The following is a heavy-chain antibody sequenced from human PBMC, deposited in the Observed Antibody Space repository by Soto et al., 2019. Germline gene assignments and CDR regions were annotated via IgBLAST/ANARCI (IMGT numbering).Heavy chain of an antibody. CDR1: GFTFDDYG. V-gene: IGHV3-20*04. D-gene: IGHD1-26*01. Sequence: EVQLVESGGGVVRPGGSLRLSCAASGFTFDDYGMSWVRQAPGKGLEWVSGINWNGGSTTYVDSVKGRFTISRDNAKNSLYLKMNSLRVEDTALYYCASIPVGYDYAMDFWGQGTTVTVSS. CDR3: ASIPVGYDYAMDF. CDR2: INWNGGST. J-gene: IGHJ6*02.